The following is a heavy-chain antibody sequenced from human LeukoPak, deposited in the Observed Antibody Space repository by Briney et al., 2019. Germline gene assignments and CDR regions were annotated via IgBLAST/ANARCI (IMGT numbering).Heavy chain of an antibody. D-gene: IGHD3-16*02. CDR1: GGSFSGYY. Sequence: PSETLSLTCAVYGGSFSGYYWSWIRQPPGKGLEWIGEINHSGSTNYNPSLKSRVTISVDTSKNQFSLKPSSVTAADTAVYYCAGASYVWGSYRTFDYWGQGTLVTVSS. CDR3: AGASYVWGSYRTFDY. V-gene: IGHV4-34*01. J-gene: IGHJ4*02. CDR2: INHSGST.